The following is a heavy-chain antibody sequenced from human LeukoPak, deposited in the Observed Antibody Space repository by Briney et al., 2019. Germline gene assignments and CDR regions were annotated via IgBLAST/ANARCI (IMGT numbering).Heavy chain of an antibody. J-gene: IGHJ4*02. CDR1: GYTFTSYG. D-gene: IGHD3-3*01. V-gene: IGHV1-18*01. CDR2: ISAYNGNT. CDR3: ARDRNTDFWSGYYTNYFDS. Sequence: ASVMVSCKASGYTFTSYGISWVRQAPGQGLEWMGWISAYNGNTNYAQKLQGRVTMTTDTSTSTAYMELRSLRSDDTAVYYCARDRNTDFWSGYYTNYFDSWGQGTLVTVSS.